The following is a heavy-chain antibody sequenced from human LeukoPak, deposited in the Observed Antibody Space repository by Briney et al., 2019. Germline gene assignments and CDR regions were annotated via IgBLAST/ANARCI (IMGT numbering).Heavy chain of an antibody. CDR1: GFEFDDYG. CDR3: AGYYYDSSRGFDL. V-gene: IGHV3-20*04. Sequence: GGSLRLSCAASGFEFDDYGMSWVRQAPGKGLEWVCDINWNGAWTGYADSVKGRFTISGDNAKNSLYLQMNSLRAEDTALYYCAGYYYDSSRGFDLWGQGTLVTVSA. J-gene: IGHJ5*02. D-gene: IGHD3-22*01. CDR2: INWNGAWT.